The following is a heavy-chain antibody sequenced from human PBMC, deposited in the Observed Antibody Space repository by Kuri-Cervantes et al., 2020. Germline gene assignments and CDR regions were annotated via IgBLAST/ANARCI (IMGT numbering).Heavy chain of an antibody. V-gene: IGHV3-21*01. CDR1: GFTFSSYS. D-gene: IGHD6-19*01. CDR3: ARERAKWLVRWGDAFDI. Sequence: GESLKISFAASGFTFSSYSMNWVRQAPGKGLEWVSFITSSSSYIYYADSVKGGFTISRDNANNALYLQMNSLRAEDTAVYYCARERAKWLVRWGDAFDIWGKGTMVTVSS. J-gene: IGHJ3*02. CDR2: ITSSSSYI.